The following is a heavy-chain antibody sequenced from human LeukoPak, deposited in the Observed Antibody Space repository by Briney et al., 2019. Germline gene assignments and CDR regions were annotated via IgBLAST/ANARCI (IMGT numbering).Heavy chain of an antibody. Sequence: ASVTVSLTCSGYSFTSYGISWVRKAPGQGLEWMGWISGYNGKTNYAQKVQGRVNMTTDISTSTAYMELRSLRSDDTAVYYCARAPRGYSYVYLDFWGQGSLVTVSS. D-gene: IGHD5-18*01. J-gene: IGHJ4*02. CDR3: ARAPRGYSYVYLDF. CDR2: ISGYNGKT. CDR1: GYSFTSYG. V-gene: IGHV1-18*04.